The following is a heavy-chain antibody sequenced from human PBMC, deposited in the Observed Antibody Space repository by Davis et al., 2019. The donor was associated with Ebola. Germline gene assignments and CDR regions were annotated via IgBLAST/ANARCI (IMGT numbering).Heavy chain of an antibody. V-gene: IGHV3-64*01. J-gene: IGHJ6*02. CDR2: ISSNGGST. Sequence: PGGSLRLSCAASGFTFSSYAMHWVRQAPGKGLEYVSAISSNGGSTYYANSVKGRFTISRDNSKNTLYLQMGSLRAEDMAVYYCARVTDYGMDVWGQGTTVTVSS. CDR1: GFTFSSYA. CDR3: ARVTDYGMDV.